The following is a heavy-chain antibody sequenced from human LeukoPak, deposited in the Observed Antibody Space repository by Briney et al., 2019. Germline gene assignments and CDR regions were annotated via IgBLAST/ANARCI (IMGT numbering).Heavy chain of an antibody. D-gene: IGHD3-10*01. CDR1: GYPFSAHF. CDR2: IDTTTGNP. V-gene: IGHV7-4-1*02. CDR3: VRGTPTPGMDY. J-gene: IGHJ4*02. Sequence: GASVKVSCKASGYPFSAHFLNWVRQAPGQGLEWMGNIDTTTGNPRYAQDFTGRFVFSLDTSVSTAYLQITSLKADDTAAYYCVRGTPTPGMDYWGQGTLLTVSS.